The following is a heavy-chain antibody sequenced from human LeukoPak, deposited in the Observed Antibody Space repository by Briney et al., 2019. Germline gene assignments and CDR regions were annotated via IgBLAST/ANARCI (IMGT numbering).Heavy chain of an antibody. V-gene: IGHV3-9*01. D-gene: IGHD2-2*01. CDR1: GFSFRSYD. CDR3: AKDISVGIVAEPVAMVSPLDV. CDR2: ITWNSHSI. J-gene: IGHJ3*01. Sequence: GRSLRVSCAASGFSFRSYDMHWVRQAPGKGLEWVSGITWNSHSIAYADSVKGRFTISRDNAKNSLYLQMNSLRAEDTALYYCAKDISVGIVAEPVAMVSPLDVWGQGTMVTVSS.